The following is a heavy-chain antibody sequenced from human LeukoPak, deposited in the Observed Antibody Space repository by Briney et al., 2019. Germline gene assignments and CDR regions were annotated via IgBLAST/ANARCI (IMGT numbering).Heavy chain of an antibody. Sequence: SVKVPCKASGGTFSSYAISWVRQAPGQGLEWMGGIIPIFGTANYAQKFQGRVTITADESTSTAYMELSSLRSEDTAVYYCARDHRTYYDYVWGSYRQFDYWGQGTLVTVSS. CDR2: IIPIFGTA. CDR3: ARDHRTYYDYVWGSYRQFDY. V-gene: IGHV1-69*13. J-gene: IGHJ4*02. CDR1: GGTFSSYA. D-gene: IGHD3-16*02.